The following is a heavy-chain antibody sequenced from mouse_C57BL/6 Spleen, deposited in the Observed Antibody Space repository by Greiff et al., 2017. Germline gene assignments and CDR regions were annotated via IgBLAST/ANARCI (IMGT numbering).Heavy chain of an antibody. Sequence: VKLEESGPGLVAPSQSLSITCTVSGFSLTSYGVPWVRQPPGKGLEWLVVIWSDGSTTYNSALKSRLSISKDNSKSQVFLKMNSLQTDDTAMYYCARHDGPYYYAMDYWGQGTSVTVSS. CDR2: IWSDGST. D-gene: IGHD1-1*01. CDR3: ARHDGPYYYAMDY. CDR1: GFSLTSYG. V-gene: IGHV2-6-1*01. J-gene: IGHJ4*01.